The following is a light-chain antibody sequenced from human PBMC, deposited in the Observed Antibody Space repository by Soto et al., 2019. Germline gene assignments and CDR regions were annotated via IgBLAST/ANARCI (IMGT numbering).Light chain of an antibody. CDR3: FPFTTTSTHV. CDR2: EVN. CDR1: SSDIGAYTS. V-gene: IGLV2-14*01. Sequence: QSVLTQPASVSGSPGQSITISCTGSSSDIGAYTSVSWFQQHPGKAPKLMISEVNNRPSGVSNRFSGSKSGNTAYLTISGLQVEDEAEYFCFPFTTTSTHVFGTGTKLTVL. J-gene: IGLJ1*01.